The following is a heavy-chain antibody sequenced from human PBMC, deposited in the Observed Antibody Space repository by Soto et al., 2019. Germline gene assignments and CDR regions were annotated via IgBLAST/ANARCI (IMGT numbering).Heavy chain of an antibody. Sequence: SVTLSHTCPVAGVYISRFYWCLIRPPPGKGLEWIGYIYYSGSTNYNPSLKSRVTISVDTSKNQFSLKLSSVTAADTAVYYCAIYPIVVAQVYYYYYGTAGWGKETTFPFSP. CDR1: GVYISRFY. J-gene: IGHJ6*04. CDR3: AIYPIVVAQVYYYYYGTAG. CDR2: IYYSGST. V-gene: IGHV4-59*01. D-gene: IGHD2-15*01.